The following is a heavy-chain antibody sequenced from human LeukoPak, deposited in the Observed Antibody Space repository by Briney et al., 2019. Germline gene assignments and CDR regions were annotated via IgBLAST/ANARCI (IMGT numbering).Heavy chain of an antibody. D-gene: IGHD5-24*01. Sequence: EASVKVSCKASGYTFTSYYIHWVRQAPGQGLEWMGVINPSGGSTNYAQKFQGGVTMTRDTSTSTVYMELSSLRSEDTAVYYCARDLKRQDVAPIDMATTGDGDYWGQGTLVTVSS. CDR2: INPSGGST. CDR1: GYTFTSYY. V-gene: IGHV1-46*01. J-gene: IGHJ4*02. CDR3: ARDLKRQDVAPIDMATTGDGDY.